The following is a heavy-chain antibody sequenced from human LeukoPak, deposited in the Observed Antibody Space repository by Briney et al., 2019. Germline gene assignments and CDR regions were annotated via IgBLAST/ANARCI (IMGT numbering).Heavy chain of an antibody. Sequence: GGSLRLSCAASGFTFSTYSMNWVRQAPGKGLEWVSYISSGSSSISYADSVKGRFTISRDNAKNSLYLQMNSLRDEDTAVYYCARVRWASYYFEYWGQGSLVTVSS. CDR1: GFTFSTYS. D-gene: IGHD4-23*01. V-gene: IGHV3-48*02. CDR3: ARVRWASYYFEY. CDR2: ISSGSSSI. J-gene: IGHJ4*02.